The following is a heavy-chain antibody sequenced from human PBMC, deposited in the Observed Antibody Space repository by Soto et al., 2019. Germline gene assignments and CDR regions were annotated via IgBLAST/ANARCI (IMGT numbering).Heavy chain of an antibody. D-gene: IGHD5-12*01. Sequence: SETLSLTCAVYGGSFSGYYWSWIRQPPGKGLEWIGEINHSGSTNYNPSLKSRVTISVDTSKNQFSLKLSSVTAADTAVYYCARALMYSGYGNDCYFDYWGQGTLVTVSS. J-gene: IGHJ4*02. CDR2: INHSGST. V-gene: IGHV4-34*01. CDR3: ARALMYSGYGNDCYFDY. CDR1: GGSFSGYY.